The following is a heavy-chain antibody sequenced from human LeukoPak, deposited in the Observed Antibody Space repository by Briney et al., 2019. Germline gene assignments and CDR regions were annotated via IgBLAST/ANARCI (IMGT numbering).Heavy chain of an antibody. Sequence: ASVKVSCKGSGYNFDRYGVNWVRQAPGQGLEWVGWISTYNGNTFYAQKFEGRVSMTTDTSTNTVYMDLRSLRSDDTAVYYCARAWFLGERGYFDYWGQGTLVTVSS. J-gene: IGHJ4*02. CDR3: ARAWFLGERGYFDY. D-gene: IGHD3-10*01. V-gene: IGHV1-18*04. CDR1: GYNFDRYG. CDR2: ISTYNGNT.